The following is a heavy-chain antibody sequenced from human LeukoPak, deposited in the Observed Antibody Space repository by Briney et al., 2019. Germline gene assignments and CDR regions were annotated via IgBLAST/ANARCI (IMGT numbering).Heavy chain of an antibody. Sequence: PSETLSLTCTVSGGSISSYYWSWIRQPPGKGLEWIGYIYYSGSTNYNPSLKSRVTISVDTSKNQFSLKLSSVTAADTAVYYCAREEAPYDSSGYRSWGQGTMVTVSS. V-gene: IGHV4-59*01. CDR1: GGSISSYY. D-gene: IGHD3-22*01. CDR3: AREEAPYDSSGYRS. J-gene: IGHJ3*01. CDR2: IYYSGST.